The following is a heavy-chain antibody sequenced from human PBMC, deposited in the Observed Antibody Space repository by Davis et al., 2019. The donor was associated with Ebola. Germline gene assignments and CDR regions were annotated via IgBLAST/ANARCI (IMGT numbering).Heavy chain of an antibody. CDR2: ISYDVSNK. CDR1: GFTFSSYA. D-gene: IGHD3-16*01. V-gene: IGHV3-30-3*01. CDR3: ARDSEELRLGESCMDV. J-gene: IGHJ6*02. Sequence: PGGSLRLSCAASGFTFSSYAMHWVRQAPGKGLEWVAVISYDVSNKYYADSVKGRFTISRDNSKNTLYLQMNSLRAEDTAVYYCARDSEELRLGESCMDVWGQETTVTVSS.